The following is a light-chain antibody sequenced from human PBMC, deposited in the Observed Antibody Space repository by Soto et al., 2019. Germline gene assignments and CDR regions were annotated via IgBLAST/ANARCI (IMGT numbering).Light chain of an antibody. CDR3: QQYNNWPPIT. CDR2: DAS. CDR1: QSVASK. Sequence: EIVMTQSPATLSLSPGERATLSCRACQSVASKLAWHQQKPGQAPRLLIYDASTRPTGTPARFIGSGSGTEFTLTITSLQSEDFAVYYCQQYNNWPPITFGQGTRLDIK. J-gene: IGKJ5*01. V-gene: IGKV3-15*01.